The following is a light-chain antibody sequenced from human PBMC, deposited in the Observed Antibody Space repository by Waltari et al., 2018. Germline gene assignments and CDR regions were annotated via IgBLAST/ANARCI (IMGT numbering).Light chain of an antibody. J-gene: IGKJ2*01. Sequence: EIQLTQSPSTLSASVGARLTITCRASQSVSHWLSWYQEQPRKAPKLLIYKASGLENGVPSRFSGSGSETEFSLTISGLQPDDFATYYCQHYSSYPYTFGQGTRLEIK. V-gene: IGKV1-5*03. CDR1: QSVSHW. CDR3: QHYSSYPYT. CDR2: KAS.